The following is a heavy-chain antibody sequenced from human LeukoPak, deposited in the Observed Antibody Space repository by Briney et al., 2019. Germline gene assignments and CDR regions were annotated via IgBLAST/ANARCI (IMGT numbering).Heavy chain of an antibody. J-gene: IGHJ4*02. Sequence: PSETLSLTCTVSGGSINSGSYYWTWIRQPAGKGLEWIGRIYSSGSTDYNPSLKSRVTISVDTSKNQFSLKLSSVTAADTAVYYCAFTSGITIFIFDYWGQGTLVTVSS. CDR1: GGSINSGSYY. CDR2: IYSSGST. D-gene: IGHD3-9*01. V-gene: IGHV4-61*02. CDR3: AFTSGITIFIFDY.